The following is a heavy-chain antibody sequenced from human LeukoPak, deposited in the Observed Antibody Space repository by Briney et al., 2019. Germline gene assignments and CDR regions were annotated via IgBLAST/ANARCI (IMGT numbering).Heavy chain of an antibody. V-gene: IGHV3-23*01. Sequence: PGRSLRLSCAGSGFTFSDYAMSWVRQAPGRGLEWVSAICKSGGSTYYADSVRGRFTISRDNSKNTLFLQMNSLRAEDTAVYYCAKDMESAYDCSGHYSPFDSWAQGTLVTVSS. CDR2: ICKSGGST. J-gene: IGHJ4*02. CDR1: GFTFSDYA. D-gene: IGHD3-22*01. CDR3: AKDMESAYDCSGHYSPFDS.